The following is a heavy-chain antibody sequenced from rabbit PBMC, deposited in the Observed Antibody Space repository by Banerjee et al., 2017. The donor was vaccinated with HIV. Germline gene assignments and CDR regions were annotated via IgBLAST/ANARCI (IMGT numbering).Heavy chain of an antibody. CDR2: IYTGSGNT. CDR1: GFDFSSNA. Sequence: QSVEESGGGLVQPGGTLTLTCTASGFDFSSNAMCWVRQAPGRGLEWIGCIYTGSGNTAYASWAKGRFTISKTSSTTVTLQMTSLTAADTATYFCARGDGGYTYSLWGQGTLVT. J-gene: IGHJ3*01. V-gene: IGHV1S40*01. D-gene: IGHD6-1*01. CDR3: ARGDGGYTYSL.